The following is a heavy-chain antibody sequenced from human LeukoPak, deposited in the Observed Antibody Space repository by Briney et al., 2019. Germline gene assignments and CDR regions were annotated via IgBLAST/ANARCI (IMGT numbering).Heavy chain of an antibody. V-gene: IGHV3-30*18. CDR2: ISNDGNNK. D-gene: IGHD3-10*01. CDR3: AKEIYFGSGSYPDY. J-gene: IGHJ4*02. Sequence: GGSLRLSCAASGFTFSSYGIHWVRQAPGKGLEGVAAISNDGNNKYYADSVKGRFTISRDNSKNTLYLQMNSLRAEDTAVYYCAKEIYFGSGSYPDYWGQGTLVIVSS. CDR1: GFTFSSYG.